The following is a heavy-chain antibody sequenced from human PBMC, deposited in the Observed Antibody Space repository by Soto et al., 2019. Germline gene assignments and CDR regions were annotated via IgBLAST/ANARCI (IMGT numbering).Heavy chain of an antibody. Sequence: PGGSLRLSCAASGFTFSSSGMSWVRQAPGKGLEWVSLSCCGGRTYYADSVKGRFTISRDNSKSVIYLQMNSLRAEDTAVYYCARAAYGSFDALDIWGQGTMVTVSS. J-gene: IGHJ3*02. V-gene: IGHV3-53*01. D-gene: IGHD3-10*01. CDR1: GFTFSSSG. CDR2: SCCGGRT. CDR3: ARAAYGSFDALDI.